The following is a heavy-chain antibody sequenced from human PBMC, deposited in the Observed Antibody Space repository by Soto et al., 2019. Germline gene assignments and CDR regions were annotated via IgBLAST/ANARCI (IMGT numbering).Heavy chain of an antibody. CDR2: FGGGGSTT. CDR1: GFSFSNYA. CDR3: AAVESSTWYVGWYFDY. D-gene: IGHD6-13*01. V-gene: IGHV3-23*01. J-gene: IGHJ4*02. Sequence: EVQLLASGGGLVQPGGSLRLSCAASGFSFSNYAMTWVRQAPGKGLEWVSAFGGGGSTTYYADSVRGRFSISRDNSENTLFLQMHGLRAEDTALYYCAAVESSTWYVGWYFDYWGQGILVTVSP.